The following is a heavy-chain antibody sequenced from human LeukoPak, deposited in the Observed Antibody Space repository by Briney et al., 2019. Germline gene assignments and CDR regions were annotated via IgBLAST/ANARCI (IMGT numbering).Heavy chain of an antibody. Sequence: GGSLRLSCAASGFTFSSHWMSWVRQVPGKGLEWVAGIKQDGSEIYSVDSVKGRFTISRDNAKKSLYLQMNSLRAEDTAVYYCARNNWMAFDYWGQGTLVTVSS. CDR1: GFTFSSHW. J-gene: IGHJ4*02. CDR3: ARNNWMAFDY. D-gene: IGHD1-20*01. CDR2: IKQDGSEI. V-gene: IGHV3-7*04.